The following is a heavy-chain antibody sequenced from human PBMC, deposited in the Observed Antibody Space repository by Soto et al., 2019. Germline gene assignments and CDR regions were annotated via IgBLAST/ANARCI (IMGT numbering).Heavy chain of an antibody. CDR3: ARGKIIGP. D-gene: IGHD3-3*01. Sequence: TSETLSLTCTVSGGSMTPNYWSWIRQTPEKGLEYIGYIHYSGTTDYNPSLRSRVTISIDTSKNQFSLKLRSVTAADTAVYYCARGKIIGPWGQGTLVTVSS. CDR2: IHYSGTT. CDR1: GGSMTPNY. J-gene: IGHJ5*02. V-gene: IGHV4-59*01.